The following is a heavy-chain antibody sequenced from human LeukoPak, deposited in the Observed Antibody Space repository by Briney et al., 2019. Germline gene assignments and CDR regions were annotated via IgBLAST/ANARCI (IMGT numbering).Heavy chain of an antibody. Sequence: GGSLRLSCAASGFTFSSYAMSWVRQAPGKGLEWVSAISGSGGSTYYADSVKGRFTISRDNSKNTLYLQMNSLRAEDTAVYYCGVYDYIWGSYRYRLFDYWGQGTLVTVSS. CDR3: GVYDYIWGSYRYRLFDY. J-gene: IGHJ4*02. V-gene: IGHV3-23*01. CDR1: GFTFSSYA. D-gene: IGHD3-16*02. CDR2: ISGSGGST.